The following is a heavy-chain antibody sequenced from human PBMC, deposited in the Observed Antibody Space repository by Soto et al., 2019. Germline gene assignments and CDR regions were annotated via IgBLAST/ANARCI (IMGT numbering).Heavy chain of an antibody. D-gene: IGHD6-25*01. CDR1: GYTFTSYD. Sequence: VSVKVSCKASGYTFTSYDINWVRQATGQGLEWMGWMNPKSGNEGYAQKFQGRVTMTMDTSISTAYMELDSLTSEDTAVYYCARAAASLDPWGQGTLVTVSS. CDR2: MNPKSGNE. CDR3: ARAAASLDP. J-gene: IGHJ5*02. V-gene: IGHV1-8*01.